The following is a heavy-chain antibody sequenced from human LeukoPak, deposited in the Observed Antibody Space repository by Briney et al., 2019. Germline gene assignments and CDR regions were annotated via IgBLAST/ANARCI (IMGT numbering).Heavy chain of an antibody. CDR3: AKQDIVLIPSTFFFKTEFDF. J-gene: IGHJ4*02. D-gene: IGHD2-8*02. CDR2: LINTGYST. CDR1: GFSFSNYA. Sequence: GGSLRLSCVASGFSFSNYAMSWVRQPPGKGLEWVSSLINTGYSTYYADSVKGRFTISRDNSRNTLYLQTNSLRAEDTAVYYCAKQDIVLIPSTFFFKTEFDFWGPGTLVTVSS. V-gene: IGHV3-23*01.